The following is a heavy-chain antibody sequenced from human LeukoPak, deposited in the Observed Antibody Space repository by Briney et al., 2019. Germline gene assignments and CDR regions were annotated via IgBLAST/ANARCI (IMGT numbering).Heavy chain of an antibody. CDR1: RFTFSTYT. D-gene: IGHD3-10*01. J-gene: IGHJ6*03. CDR3: AKIAAMFRGGYQFYYMEV. V-gene: IGHV3-21*01. CDR2: ITRSSRYI. Sequence: GGSLRLSCAASRFTFSTYTMNWVRQAPGKGLEWVSSITRSSRYIYYADSVKGRFTISRDNAKNSLYLQMNGLRAEDTAVYYCAKIAAMFRGGYQFYYMEVWGKGTMVTISS.